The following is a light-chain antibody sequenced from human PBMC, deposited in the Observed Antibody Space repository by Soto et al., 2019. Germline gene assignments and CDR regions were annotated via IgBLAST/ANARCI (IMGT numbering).Light chain of an antibody. CDR2: GAS. J-gene: IGKJ1*01. V-gene: IGKV3-20*01. CDR3: QHFGDSLWT. Sequence: NVLTQSPGTLSLSPGQRATLSCRASQSLSGNYLAWYQQKSGQAPRLLMYGASSRAIHTPDRFSGTGSGTDFTLTISGLEPEDFAVYYCQHFGDSLWTFGQGTKVDIK. CDR1: QSLSGNY.